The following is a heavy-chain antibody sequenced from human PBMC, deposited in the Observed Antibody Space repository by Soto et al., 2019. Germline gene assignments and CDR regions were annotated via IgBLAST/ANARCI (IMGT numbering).Heavy chain of an antibody. CDR1: GYTFNRYG. CDR3: AREGYYGSGSADY. Sequence: QVQLVQSGAEVKKPGASVKVSCKASGYTFNRYGSSWVRQAPGQGLEWMGWISAYNGNTNYEHKLQGRVTMTTDTSTSTAYRELRSLRSDDTAVYYCAREGYYGSGSADYWGQGTLVTVSS. J-gene: IGHJ4*02. V-gene: IGHV1-18*01. D-gene: IGHD3-10*01. CDR2: ISAYNGNT.